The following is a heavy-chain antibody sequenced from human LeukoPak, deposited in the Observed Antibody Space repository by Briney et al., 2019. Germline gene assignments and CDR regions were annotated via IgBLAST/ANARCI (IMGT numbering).Heavy chain of an antibody. CDR3: ARHSNKTTGGFDY. V-gene: IGHV4-39*01. Sequence: PSETLSLTCTVSGGSISSSNYYWGWIRQPPGKGLEWIGSIYYSGRTYYNPSLKSRVTISVGTSKRQFSLKLNSVTAADTAVCYCARHSNKTTGGFDYWGQGTLVTVPS. J-gene: IGHJ4*02. CDR1: GGSISSSNYY. CDR2: IYYSGRT. D-gene: IGHD4-17*01.